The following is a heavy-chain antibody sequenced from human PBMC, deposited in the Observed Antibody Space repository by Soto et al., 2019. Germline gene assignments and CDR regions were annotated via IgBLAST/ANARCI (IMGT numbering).Heavy chain of an antibody. CDR3: ARRIEKDAFEV. V-gene: IGHV5-10-1*01. Sequence: PGESLKICFKASGYNFTSYWISWVRQMPGKGLEWMGRIDPSDSYNSYSPSFQGHVTISGDKSSNTAYLQWSSLKASDTAIYYWARRIEKDAFEVWGQGTMVTV. CDR1: GYNFTSYW. J-gene: IGHJ3*01. CDR2: IDPSDSYN. D-gene: IGHD2-21*01.